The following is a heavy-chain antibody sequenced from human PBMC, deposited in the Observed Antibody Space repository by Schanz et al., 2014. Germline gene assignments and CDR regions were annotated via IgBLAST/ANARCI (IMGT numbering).Heavy chain of an antibody. Sequence: VQLVQSGAEVKKPGASVRVSCKASGYTFTTYAMSWVRQAPGKGLEWVSGFIVDSGNTYYAGSVKGRFSISRDYSKNTLYLQMSSLRAEDTAIYYCAKLSSSGRLAGYFDYWGQGALVTVSS. CDR1: GYTFTTYA. CDR2: FIVDSGNT. CDR3: AKLSSSGRLAGYFDY. V-gene: IGHV3-23*04. D-gene: IGHD6-19*01. J-gene: IGHJ4*02.